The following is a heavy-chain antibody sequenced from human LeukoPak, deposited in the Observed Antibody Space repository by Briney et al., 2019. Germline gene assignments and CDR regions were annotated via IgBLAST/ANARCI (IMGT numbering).Heavy chain of an antibody. D-gene: IGHD3-22*01. Sequence: GGSLRLSCAASGFTFSTYSMNWVRQAPGKGLERVSYISSGSSTIYYADSVKGRFTISRDNAKNSLYLQMNSLRAEDTAVYYCANSAGGSGYYRPLDYWGQGTLVTVSS. V-gene: IGHV3-48*01. CDR3: ANSAGGSGYYRPLDY. CDR2: ISSGSSTI. J-gene: IGHJ4*02. CDR1: GFTFSTYS.